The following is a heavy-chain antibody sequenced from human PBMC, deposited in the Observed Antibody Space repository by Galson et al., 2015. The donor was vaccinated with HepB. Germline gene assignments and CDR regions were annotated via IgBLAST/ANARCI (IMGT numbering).Heavy chain of an antibody. CDR2: INQSGST. CDR1: GGSFSNYY. J-gene: IGHJ4*02. Sequence: ETLSLTCAVYGGSFSNYYWSWIRQPPGKGLEWVGEINQSGSTNYNPSLKSRVAISVDTSTNQFSLKLSSVTAADTAMYYCARTRRNLLSYFDYWGQGILVTVSS. V-gene: IGHV4-34*01. D-gene: IGHD2/OR15-2a*01. CDR3: ARTRRNLLSYFDY.